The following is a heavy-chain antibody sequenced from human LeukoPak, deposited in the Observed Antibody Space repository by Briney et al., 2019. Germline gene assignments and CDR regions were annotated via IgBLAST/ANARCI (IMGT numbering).Heavy chain of an antibody. CDR2: INHSGST. CDR1: GGSFSGYY. Sequence: SETLSLTCAVYGGSFSGYYWSWIRQPPGKGLEWIGEINHSGSTNYNPSLKSRVTISVDTPKNQVSLKLSSVTAADTAVYYCARDEYESSGYYYGDAFDVWGQGTEVTVSS. D-gene: IGHD3-22*01. CDR3: ARDEYESSGYYYGDAFDV. J-gene: IGHJ3*01. V-gene: IGHV4-34*01.